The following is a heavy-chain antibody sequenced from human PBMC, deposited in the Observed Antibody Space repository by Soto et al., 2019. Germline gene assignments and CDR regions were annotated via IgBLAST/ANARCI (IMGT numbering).Heavy chain of an antibody. CDR2: IYPGDSDT. Sequence: HGESLKISCKGSGYSFTSYWIGWVRQMPGKGLEWMGIIYPGDSDTRYSPSFQGQVTISADKSISTAYLQWSSLKASDTAMYYCASGVRGVMGRYYYYYGMDVWGQGTTVTVSS. V-gene: IGHV5-51*01. CDR3: ASGVRGVMGRYYYYYGMDV. CDR1: GYSFTSYW. D-gene: IGHD3-10*01. J-gene: IGHJ6*02.